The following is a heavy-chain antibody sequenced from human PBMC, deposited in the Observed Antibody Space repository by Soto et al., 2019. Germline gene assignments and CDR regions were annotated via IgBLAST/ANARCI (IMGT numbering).Heavy chain of an antibody. J-gene: IGHJ4*02. D-gene: IGHD6-19*01. CDR1: GFTVSSNY. CDR2: IYSGGST. Sequence: EVQLVESGGGLVQPGGSLRLSCAASGFTVSSNYMSWVRQAPGKGLEWVSVIYSGGSTYYADSVKGRFTISRDNSKNTLNLQMNGLRAEDTAVYSCARDEIAVAGPDYWGKGTLVTFSS. CDR3: ARDEIAVAGPDY. V-gene: IGHV3-66*01.